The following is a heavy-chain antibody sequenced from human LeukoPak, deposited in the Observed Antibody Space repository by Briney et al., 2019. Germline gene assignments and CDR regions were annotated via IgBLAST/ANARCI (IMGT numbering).Heavy chain of an antibody. CDR2: IYYSGST. V-gene: IGHV4-39*01. CDR1: GGSISSSSYY. J-gene: IGHJ4*02. CDR3: ARGSPRLFDY. Sequence: SETLSLTCTVSGGSISSSSYYWGWIRQPPGKGLEWIGSIYYSGSTYYNPSLKSRVTISVDTSKNQFSLKLSSVTAADTAVYYCARGSPRLFDYWGQGTRVTVSS. D-gene: IGHD3-10*01.